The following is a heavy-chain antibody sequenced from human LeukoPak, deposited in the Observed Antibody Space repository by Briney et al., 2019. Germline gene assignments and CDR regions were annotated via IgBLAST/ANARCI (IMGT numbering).Heavy chain of an antibody. CDR2: VHHSGNS. CDR1: GDAISSNYW. Sequence: SETLSLTCAVSGDAISSNYWWTWVRQPPGKGLEWIGDVHHSGNSNDNPSLKSRVTMSVDKSENQFSLRLTSVSAADTAVYYCARVGVLLWFGEPYNWFDPWGQGTLVTVSS. CDR3: ARVGVLLWFGEPYNWFDP. J-gene: IGHJ5*02. D-gene: IGHD3-10*01. V-gene: IGHV4-4*02.